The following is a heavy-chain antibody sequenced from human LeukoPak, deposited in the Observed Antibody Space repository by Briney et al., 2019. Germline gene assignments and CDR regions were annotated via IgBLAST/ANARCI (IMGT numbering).Heavy chain of an antibody. J-gene: IGHJ6*03. CDR1: GYTFTSYD. CDR3: ARGDYMDV. CDR2: MNPNSGNT. V-gene: IGHV1-8*02. Sequence: GASVKVSCRASGYTFTSYDINWVRQAPGQGLEWMGWMNPNSGNTGYAQKLQGRVTMTTDTSTSTAYMELRSLRSDDTAVYYCARGDYMDVWGKGTTVTVSS.